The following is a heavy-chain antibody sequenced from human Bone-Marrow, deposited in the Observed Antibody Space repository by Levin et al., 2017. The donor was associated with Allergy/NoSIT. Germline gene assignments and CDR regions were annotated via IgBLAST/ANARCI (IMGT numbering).Heavy chain of an antibody. CDR3: VKGSSNVRPYYFDY. Sequence: AGGSLRFSCAASGFTFDTYVMSWVRQAPGQGLEWVSAIAGDSSGTYYADSVKGRFTISRDNSKKTLFLQMDSLRAEDTAIYYCVKGSSNVRPYYFDYWGQGLLVIVSS. CDR2: IAGDSSGT. V-gene: IGHV3-23*01. D-gene: IGHD6-13*01. CDR1: GFTFDTYV. J-gene: IGHJ4*02.